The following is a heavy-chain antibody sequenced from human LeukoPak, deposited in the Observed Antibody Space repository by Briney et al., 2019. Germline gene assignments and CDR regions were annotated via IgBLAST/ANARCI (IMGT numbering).Heavy chain of an antibody. D-gene: IGHD2-15*01. Sequence: GGSLRLSCAASGFTFSSYAMHWVRQAPGKGLEWVAVISYDGSNKYYADSVKGRFTISSDNSKNTLYLQMNSLRAEDTAVYYCAKDRGWELLLWDAFDIWGQGTMVTVSS. V-gene: IGHV3-30-3*01. CDR1: GFTFSSYA. J-gene: IGHJ3*02. CDR3: AKDRGWELLLWDAFDI. CDR2: ISYDGSNK.